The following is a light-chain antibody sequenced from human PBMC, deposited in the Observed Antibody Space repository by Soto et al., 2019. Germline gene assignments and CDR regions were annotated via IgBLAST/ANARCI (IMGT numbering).Light chain of an antibody. Sequence: DIQLTQSPSFLSASVGDRVTITCRASQGISSYLAWYQQKPGKAPKLLISLASTLQSGVPSRFSGSGSGTEFTLTIGSLQPEDFATYYCQHLNANFITFGQGTRLEIK. CDR2: LAS. J-gene: IGKJ5*01. CDR1: QGISSY. V-gene: IGKV1-9*01. CDR3: QHLNANFIT.